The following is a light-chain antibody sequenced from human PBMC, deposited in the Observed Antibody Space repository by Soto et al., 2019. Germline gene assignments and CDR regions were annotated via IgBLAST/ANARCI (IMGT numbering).Light chain of an antibody. CDR2: EVS. Sequence: QSVLTQPASVSGSLGQSITISCTGTSSDVGAYNYVSWYQQQSGKAPKLMIHEVSNRPSGVSNRFSGSKSGNTASLTISGLQAEDEADYYCSSYTTSRAYVFGIGTKVTVL. CDR1: SSDVGAYNY. J-gene: IGLJ1*01. V-gene: IGLV2-14*01. CDR3: SSYTTSRAYV.